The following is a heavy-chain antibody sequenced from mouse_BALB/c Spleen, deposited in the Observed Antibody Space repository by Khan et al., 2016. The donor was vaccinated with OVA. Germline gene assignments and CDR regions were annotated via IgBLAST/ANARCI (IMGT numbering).Heavy chain of an antibody. CDR3: ARAKTTVVAPGFAY. Sequence: QIQLQQSGAELAKPGASVKMSCKASGYTFTSYWMHWVKQRPGQGLEWIGYINPSTGYTEYNQKFKDKATLTADKSSSTAYMQLSSMTSDDSAGDYCARAKTTVVAPGFAYWGQGTRVTVSA. D-gene: IGHD1-1*01. V-gene: IGHV1-7*01. CDR1: GYTFTSYW. J-gene: IGHJ3*01. CDR2: INPSTGYT.